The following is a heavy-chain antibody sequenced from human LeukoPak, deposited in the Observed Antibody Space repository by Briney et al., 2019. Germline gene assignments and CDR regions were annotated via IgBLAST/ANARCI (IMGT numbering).Heavy chain of an antibody. Sequence: GGSLRLSCAASGFTFSSYSMNWVRQAPGKGLGWVSSISSSSSYIYYADSVKGRFTISRDNAKNSLYLQMNSLRAEDTAVYYCARNSGGYPYYYYYYGMDVWGQGTTVTVSS. D-gene: IGHD1-26*01. CDR3: ARNSGGYPYYYYYYGMDV. V-gene: IGHV3-21*01. CDR1: GFTFSSYS. CDR2: ISSSSSYI. J-gene: IGHJ6*02.